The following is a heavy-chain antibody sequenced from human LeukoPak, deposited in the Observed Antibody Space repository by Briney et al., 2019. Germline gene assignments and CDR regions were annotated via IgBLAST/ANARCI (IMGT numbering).Heavy chain of an antibody. D-gene: IGHD5-24*01. Sequence: KPSETLSLTCTVSGGSISNYYWSWIRQPPGKELEWIGFIYYTGSANYNPSLKSRVTISVDTSKNQFSLKLTSVTAADTAVYYCARGDGYNPGPFDYWGQGTLVIVSS. J-gene: IGHJ4*02. CDR2: IYYTGSA. CDR1: GGSISNYY. V-gene: IGHV4-59*08. CDR3: ARGDGYNPGPFDY.